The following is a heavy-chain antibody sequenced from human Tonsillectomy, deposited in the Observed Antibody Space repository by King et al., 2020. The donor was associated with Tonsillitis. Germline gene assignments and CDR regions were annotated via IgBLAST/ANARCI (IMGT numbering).Heavy chain of an antibody. CDR3: ARSAKYSSSWYYF. Sequence: VQLVESGPEVTKPGASVKVSCKASGYTFTDYYIHWVRQAPGHGLEWMGWINPDSGDTNYAQKFQGRVIMTRDTSIITAYMELSSRRSDDTAVYYCARSAKYSSSWYYFWGEGALVTVSS. CDR1: GYTFTDYY. V-gene: IGHV1-2*02. J-gene: IGHJ4*02. D-gene: IGHD6-13*01. CDR2: INPDSGDT.